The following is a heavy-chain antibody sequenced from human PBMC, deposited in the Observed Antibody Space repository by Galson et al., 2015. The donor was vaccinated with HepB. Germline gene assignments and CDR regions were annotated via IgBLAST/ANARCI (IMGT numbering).Heavy chain of an antibody. D-gene: IGHD2/OR15-2a*01. CDR2: ISSNGGTT. CDR3: ARTPSKNSYNFDY. CDR1: GFTFSSYA. V-gene: IGHV3-64*01. J-gene: IGHJ4*02. Sequence: SLRLSCAASGFTFSSYAMHWVRQAPAKGLEYASAISSNGGTTYYAKSVRGRFTISRDNSKNTLYLQMGSLRAEDVALYYCARTPSKNSYNFDYWGQGTLVTVSS.